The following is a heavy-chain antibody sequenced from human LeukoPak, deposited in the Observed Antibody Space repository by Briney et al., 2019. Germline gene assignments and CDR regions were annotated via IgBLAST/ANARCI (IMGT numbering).Heavy chain of an antibody. CDR3: ARGYCSSTSCYTGYGDYEVAYWYFDL. CDR1: GGSISSYY. Sequence: SETLSLTCTVSGGSISSYYWSWIRQPPGKGLEWIGYIYYSGSTNYNPSLKSRVTISVDTSKNQFSLKLSSVTAADTAVYYCARGYCSSTSCYTGYGDYEVAYWYFDLWGRGTLVTVSS. J-gene: IGHJ2*01. CDR2: IYYSGST. V-gene: IGHV4-59*01. D-gene: IGHD2-2*02.